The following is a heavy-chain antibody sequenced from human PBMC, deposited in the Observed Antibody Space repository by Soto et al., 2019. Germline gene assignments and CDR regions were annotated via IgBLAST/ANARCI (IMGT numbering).Heavy chain of an antibody. Sequence: QVQLVQSGAEVNKPGASVKVSCKTSGYTFTNYFIHWVRQAPGQGLEWMGIINPRADSTNYAQKCQGRXXVXRXXSTSTVYMELRSLRSEDTAVYFCAREYGGSRVFDYWGQGTLVTVSS. CDR3: AREYGGSRVFDY. D-gene: IGHD1-26*01. CDR1: GYTFTNYF. V-gene: IGHV1-46*01. CDR2: INPRADST. J-gene: IGHJ4*02.